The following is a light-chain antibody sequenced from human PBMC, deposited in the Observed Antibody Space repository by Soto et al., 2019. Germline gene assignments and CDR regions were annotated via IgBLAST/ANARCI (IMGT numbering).Light chain of an antibody. CDR1: QSVSSSY. CDR2: GAS. CDR3: QQYGSSP. J-gene: IGKJ4*01. V-gene: IGKV3-20*01. Sequence: EIVMTQSPATLSVFPGERATLSCRASQSVSSSYLAWYQQKPGQAPRLLIYGASSRATGIPDRFSGSGSGTDFTLTISRLEPEDFAVYYCQQYGSSPFGGGTKVDIK.